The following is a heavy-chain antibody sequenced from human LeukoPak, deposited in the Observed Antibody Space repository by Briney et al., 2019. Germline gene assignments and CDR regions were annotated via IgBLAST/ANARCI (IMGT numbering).Heavy chain of an antibody. CDR2: IYYSGST. V-gene: IGHV4-59*01. Sequence: SETLSLTCTVSGGSISSYYWSWIRQPPGKGLEWIGYIYYSGSTNYNPSLKSRVTISVDTSKNQFSLKLSSVTAADTAVYYCARGRAAPARRSYYFDYWGQGTLVTVSS. J-gene: IGHJ4*02. CDR1: GGSISSYY. D-gene: IGHD6-6*01. CDR3: ARGRAAPARRSYYFDY.